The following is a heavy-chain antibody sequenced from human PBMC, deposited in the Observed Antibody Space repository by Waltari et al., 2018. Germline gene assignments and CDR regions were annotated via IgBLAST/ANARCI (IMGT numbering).Heavy chain of an antibody. Sequence: EVQLVESWGGLVQPGGSLRLSCAASGFTFSAYNMKWVRQAPGTGLECVSPFSPGRTTGFYADSGKGRFTISRDNAKKSLFLEMNSLRAEDTAGYFCAGVDKSGWATHLDYWGQGTLVTVSS. D-gene: IGHD6-19*01. CDR1: GFTFSAYN. V-gene: IGHV3-48*01. CDR2: FSPGRTTG. CDR3: AGVDKSGWATHLDY. J-gene: IGHJ4*02.